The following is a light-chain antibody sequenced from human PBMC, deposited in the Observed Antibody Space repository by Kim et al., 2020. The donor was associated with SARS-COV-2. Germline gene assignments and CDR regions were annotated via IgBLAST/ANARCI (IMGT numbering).Light chain of an antibody. CDR3: AAWDDSLSGYV. J-gene: IGLJ1*01. Sequence: ELTQPPSASGTPGQRVTIPCSGSSSNIGSNYVYWYQQLPGTAPKLLIYSNNQRPSGVPDRFSGSKSGTSAISGLRSEDEADYYCAAWDDSLSGYVFGTGTKVTVL. V-gene: IGLV1-47*02. CDR1: SSNIGSNY. CDR2: SNN.